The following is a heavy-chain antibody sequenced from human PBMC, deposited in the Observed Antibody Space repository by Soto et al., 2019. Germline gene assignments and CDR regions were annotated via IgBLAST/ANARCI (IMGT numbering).Heavy chain of an antibody. CDR1: GYTFIDYY. CDR2: ISPRSGGT. J-gene: IGHJ4*02. D-gene: IGHD3-9*01. V-gene: IGHV1-2*02. Sequence: ASVKVSCKASGYTFIDYYMHWVRQAPGQGFEWMGRISPRSGGTNYAQKFQGRVTMTWDTSLNTAYMELSSLISEDAAVYYCARPPGYISDWYYFDLWGQGTLVTVSS. CDR3: ARPPGYISDWYYFDL.